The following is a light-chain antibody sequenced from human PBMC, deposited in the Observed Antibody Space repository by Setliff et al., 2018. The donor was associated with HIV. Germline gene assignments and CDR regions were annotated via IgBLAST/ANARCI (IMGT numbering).Light chain of an antibody. CDR1: SSDVGGYNY. CDR3: CSYAGSYKV. V-gene: IGLV2-11*01. CDR2: DVS. J-gene: IGLJ1*01. Sequence: QSALTQSRSVSGSPGQSVTISCTGTSSDVGGYNYVSWYQQHPGKAPKLMIYDVSKRPSGVPDRFSGSKSGYTASLTISGLQAEDEADYYCCSYAGSYKVFGTGTKVTVL.